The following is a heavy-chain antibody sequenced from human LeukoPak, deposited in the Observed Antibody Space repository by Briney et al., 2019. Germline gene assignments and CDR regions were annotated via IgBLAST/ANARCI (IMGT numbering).Heavy chain of an antibody. D-gene: IGHD2-21*02. CDR3: AVTALDNWFDH. V-gene: IGHV5-51*01. Sequence: GESLKISCKGSGYIFASYWIGWVRQMPGKGLEWMGIIFPGDSDTRYSPSFEGQVTISADKSLSTAYLQWTSLKVSDTAMYYCAVTALDNWFDHWGQGTLVTVSS. CDR2: IFPGDSDT. J-gene: IGHJ5*02. CDR1: GYIFASYW.